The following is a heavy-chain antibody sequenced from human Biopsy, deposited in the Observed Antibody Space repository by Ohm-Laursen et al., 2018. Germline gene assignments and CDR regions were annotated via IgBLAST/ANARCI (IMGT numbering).Heavy chain of an antibody. V-gene: IGHV3-23*01. J-gene: IGHJ3*02. CDR2: ITVSADTT. Sequence: SLRLSCAASGFTYSSHAMNWVGEAPGWGLEWVSAITVSADTTYYADSVRGRFTVSRDNSQNKLYLQMNSLRAEDTAVYYCAKGRVGSSGSLDIWGHGTMVTVSS. D-gene: IGHD6-6*01. CDR1: GFTYSSHA. CDR3: AKGRVGSSGSLDI.